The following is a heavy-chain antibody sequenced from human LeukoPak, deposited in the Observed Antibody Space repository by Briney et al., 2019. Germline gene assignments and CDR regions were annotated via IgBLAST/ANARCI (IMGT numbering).Heavy chain of an antibody. CDR2: ISSSSSYI. V-gene: IGHV3-21*01. CDR3: AREGYGHTDAFDI. D-gene: IGHD4-17*01. CDR1: GFTFSSYE. Sequence: KSGGSLRLSCAVSGFTFSSYEMNWVRQAPGKGLEWVSSISSSSSYIYYADSVKGRFTISRDNAKNSLYLQMNSLRAEDTAVYYCAREGYGHTDAFDIWGQGTMVTVSS. J-gene: IGHJ3*02.